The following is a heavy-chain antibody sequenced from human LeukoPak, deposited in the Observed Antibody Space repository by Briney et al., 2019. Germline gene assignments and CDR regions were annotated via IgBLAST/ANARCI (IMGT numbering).Heavy chain of an antibody. CDR1: GYTFPGYY. CDR3: ARGGDGGILGGDY. D-gene: IGHD4-23*01. V-gene: IGHV1-2*02. CDR2: INPNSGGT. Sequence: ASVKVSCKASGYTFPGYYMHWVRQAPGQGLEWMGWINPNSGGTNYAQKFQGRVTMTRDTSISTAYMELSRLRSDDTAVYYCARGGDGGILGGDYWGQGTLVTVSS. J-gene: IGHJ4*02.